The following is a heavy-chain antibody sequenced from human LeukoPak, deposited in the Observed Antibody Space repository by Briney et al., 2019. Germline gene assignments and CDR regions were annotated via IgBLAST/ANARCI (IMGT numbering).Heavy chain of an antibody. V-gene: IGHV1-46*01. CDR1: GYTFTSYY. Sequence: AASVKVSCKASGYTFTSYYMHWVRQAPGQGLEWMGIINPSGGSTSYAQKFQGRVTMTRDMSTSTVYMELSSLRSEDTAVYYCARHTLYGSGSYYVYYFDYWGQGTLVTVSS. J-gene: IGHJ4*02. CDR3: ARHTLYGSGSYYVYYFDY. D-gene: IGHD3-10*01. CDR2: INPSGGST.